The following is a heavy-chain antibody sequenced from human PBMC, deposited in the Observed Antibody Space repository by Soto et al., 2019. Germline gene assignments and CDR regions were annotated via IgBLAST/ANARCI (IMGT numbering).Heavy chain of an antibody. CDR1: GGSISSSSYY. D-gene: IGHD6-6*01. Sequence: TSETLSLTCTVSGGSISSSSYYWGWIRQPPGKGLEWIGSIYYSGSTYYNPSLKSRVTISVDTSKNQFSLKLSSVTAADTAVYYCARQTGQDSSSSGNWFDPWGQGTLVTVSS. J-gene: IGHJ5*02. CDR2: IYYSGST. V-gene: IGHV4-39*01. CDR3: ARQTGQDSSSSGNWFDP.